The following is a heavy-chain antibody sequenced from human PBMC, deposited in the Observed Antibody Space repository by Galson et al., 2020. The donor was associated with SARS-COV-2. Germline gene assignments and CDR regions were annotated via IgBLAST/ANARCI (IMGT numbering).Heavy chain of an antibody. V-gene: IGHV3-33*06. CDR2: IWYDGSNK. CDR1: GFTFSSYG. D-gene: IGHD2-2*01. Sequence: QLGESLKISCAASGFTFSSYGMHWVRQAPGKGLEWVAVIWYDGSNKYYADSVKGRFTISRDNSKNTLYLQMNSLRAEDTAVYYCAKANFFYCSSTSCYFDYWGQGTLVTVSS. CDR3: AKANFFYCSSTSCYFDY. J-gene: IGHJ4*02.